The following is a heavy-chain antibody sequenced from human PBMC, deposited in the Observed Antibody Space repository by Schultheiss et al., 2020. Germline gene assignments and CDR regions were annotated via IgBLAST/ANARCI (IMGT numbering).Heavy chain of an antibody. CDR3: ARQLELHPVHGMDV. CDR2: INPSGGST. V-gene: IGHV1-46*01. J-gene: IGHJ6*02. CDR1: GYTFTSYY. D-gene: IGHD1-7*01. Sequence: ASVKVSGKASGYTFTSYYMHWVRQAPGQGLEWMGIINPSGGSTSYAQKFQGRVTITADESTSTAYMELSSLRSEDTAVYYCARQLELHPVHGMDVWGQGTTVTVSS.